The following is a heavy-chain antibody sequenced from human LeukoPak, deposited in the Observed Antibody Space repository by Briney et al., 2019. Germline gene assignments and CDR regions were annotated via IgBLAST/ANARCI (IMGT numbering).Heavy chain of an antibody. J-gene: IGHJ4*02. CDR1: GGTFSSYA. CDR2: IIPIFGTA. CDR3: ALALRYCSGGSCYSQVSDY. V-gene: IGHV1-69*13. Sequence: SVKVSCKASGGTFSSYAISWVRQAPGQGLEWMGGIIPIFGTANYAQKFQGRVTITADESTSTAYMELSSLRSEDTAVYYCALALRYCSGGSCYSQVSDYWGQGTLVTVSS. D-gene: IGHD2-15*01.